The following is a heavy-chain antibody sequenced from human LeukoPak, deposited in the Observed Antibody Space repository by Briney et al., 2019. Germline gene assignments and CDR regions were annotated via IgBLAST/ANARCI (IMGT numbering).Heavy chain of an antibody. CDR3: AMGVVVAATPYGMDV. J-gene: IGHJ6*02. Sequence: SVKVSCKASGGTFSSYAISWVRQAPGQGLEWKGGIIPIFGTANYAQKFRGRVTITADESTSTAYMELSSLRSEDTAVYYCAMGVVVAATPYGMDVWGQGTTVTVSS. V-gene: IGHV1-69*13. CDR2: IIPIFGTA. D-gene: IGHD2-15*01. CDR1: GGTFSSYA.